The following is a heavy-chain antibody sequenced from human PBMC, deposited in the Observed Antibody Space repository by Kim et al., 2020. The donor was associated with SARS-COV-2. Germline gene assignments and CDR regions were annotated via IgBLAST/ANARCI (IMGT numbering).Heavy chain of an antibody. V-gene: IGHV4-39*01. CDR1: GGSISSSSYY. CDR2: IYYSGST. CDR3: QAYKRSNRRIQFDY. J-gene: IGHJ4*02. Sequence: SETLSLTCTVSGGSISSSSYYWGWIRQPPGKGLEWIGSIYYSGSTYYNPSLKSRVTISVDTSKNQFSLKLSSVTAADTAVYYCQAYKRSNRRIQFDYWGQGTLVTVSS. D-gene: IGHD1-20*01.